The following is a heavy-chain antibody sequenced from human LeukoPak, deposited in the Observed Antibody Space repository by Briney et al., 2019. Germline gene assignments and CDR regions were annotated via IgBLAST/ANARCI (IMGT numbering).Heavy chain of an antibody. CDR1: GGSISSYY. CDR2: ISYSGST. CDR3: ASPHEYYFDY. Sequence: SETLSLTCTVSGGSISSYYWSWIRQPPGKGLEWIGYISYSGSTYYNPSLKSRVTISLDTSKNQFSLKLSSVTAADTAVYYCASPHEYYFDYWGQGTLVTVSS. J-gene: IGHJ4*02. V-gene: IGHV4-59*06.